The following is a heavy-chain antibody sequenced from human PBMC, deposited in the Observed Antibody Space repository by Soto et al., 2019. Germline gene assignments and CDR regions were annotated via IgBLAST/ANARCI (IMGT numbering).Heavy chain of an antibody. V-gene: IGHV3-30*04. J-gene: IGHJ3*02. Sequence: GESLKISCAASGFTFSSYAMHWVRQAPGKGLEWVAVISYDGSNKYYADSVKGRFTISRDNSKNTLYLQMNSLRAEDTAVYYCARVMSSGYDAFDIWGQGTMVTVSS. D-gene: IGHD3-22*01. CDR3: ARVMSSGYDAFDI. CDR1: GFTFSSYA. CDR2: ISYDGSNK.